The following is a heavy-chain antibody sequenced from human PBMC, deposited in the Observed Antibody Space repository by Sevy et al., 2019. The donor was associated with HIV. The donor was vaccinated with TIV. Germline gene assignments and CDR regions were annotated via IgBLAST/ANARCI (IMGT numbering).Heavy chain of an antibody. CDR2: ISNTGSSI. CDR1: GFTFSSYE. D-gene: IGHD4-17*01. J-gene: IGHJ4*02. CDR3: ARDLPPSATTVSHFHY. V-gene: IGHV3-48*03. Sequence: GGSLRLSCAASGFTFSSYEMNWVRQAPGKGLEWVSYISNTGSSIYYSDSVKGRFTMSRDNAKNSLYLQMNSLRGEDTAVYYCARDLPPSATTVSHFHYWGRGTLVTVSS.